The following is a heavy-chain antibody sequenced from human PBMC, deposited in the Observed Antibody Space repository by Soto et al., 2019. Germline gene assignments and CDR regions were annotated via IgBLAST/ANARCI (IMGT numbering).Heavy chain of an antibody. V-gene: IGHV4-39*07. CDR3: ARVSKLVAPKDGKSAYFYAMDV. J-gene: IGHJ6*02. D-gene: IGHD6-6*01. Sequence: SETLSLTCTVSGGSISSSSYYWGWIRQPPGKGLEWIGSIYYSGGTYYNPSLKSRVTISVDTSENQFSLKVRSVTAADAAVYFCARVSKLVAPKDGKSAYFYAMDVWGPGTTVTVSS. CDR1: GGSISSSSYY. CDR2: IYYSGGT.